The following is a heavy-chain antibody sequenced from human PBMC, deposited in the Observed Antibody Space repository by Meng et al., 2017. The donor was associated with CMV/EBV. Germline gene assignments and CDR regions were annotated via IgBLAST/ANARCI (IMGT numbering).Heavy chain of an antibody. J-gene: IGHJ4*02. CDR3: VRDLASAEYVSWGDDVDF. Sequence: TFSNYWMHWVRQVPGKGLMWVSRINEDGSIITYADSVKGRFTISRDNARRTLYLQMDSLRAEDTAVYYCVRDLASAEYVSWGDDVDFWGQGTLVTVSS. V-gene: IGHV3-74*03. D-gene: IGHD1-26*01. CDR2: INEDGSII. CDR1: TFSNYW.